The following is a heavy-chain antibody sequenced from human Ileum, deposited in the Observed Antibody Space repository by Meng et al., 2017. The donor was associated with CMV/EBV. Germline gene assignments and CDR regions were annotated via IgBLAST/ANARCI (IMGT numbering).Heavy chain of an antibody. Sequence: HVQLQEPGPGLLNPSQTLSLTCTVSGGSITSGNYYWSWIRQPPGRGLEWIGYIYYSGSPYYKPSLKSRVTISLDTSKNQFSLNLRSVTATDSAVYYCVRQVVAASFDYWGQGALVTVSS. V-gene: IGHV4-30-4*08. J-gene: IGHJ4*02. CDR3: VRQVVAASFDY. D-gene: IGHD2-15*01. CDR2: IYYSGSP. CDR1: GGSITSGNYY.